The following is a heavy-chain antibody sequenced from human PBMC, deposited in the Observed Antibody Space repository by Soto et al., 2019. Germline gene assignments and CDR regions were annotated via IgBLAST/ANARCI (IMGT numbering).Heavy chain of an antibody. CDR1: GGTFSSYT. J-gene: IGHJ5*02. V-gene: IGHV1-69*04. D-gene: IGHD6-6*01. CDR2: ITPILGIA. CDR3: ARDGWKYSSSSDWFDP. Sequence: GASVKVSCKASGGTFSSYTISWVRQAPGQGLEWMGRITPILGIANYAQKFQGRVTITADKSTSTAYMELSSLRSEDTAVYYCARDGWKYSSSSDWFDPWGQGTLVTVS.